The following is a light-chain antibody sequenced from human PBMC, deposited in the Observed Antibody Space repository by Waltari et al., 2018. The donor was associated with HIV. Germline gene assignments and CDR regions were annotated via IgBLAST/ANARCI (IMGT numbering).Light chain of an antibody. Sequence: AIRMTQSPSSFSASTGDRVTITCRASQGISSYLAWYQQKPGKAPKLLIYAASTLQSGVPSRFSGSGSGTDFTLTISCLQSEDFATYYCQQYYVGWTFGQGTKVEIK. CDR3: QQYYVGWT. CDR2: AAS. CDR1: QGISSY. V-gene: IGKV1-8*01. J-gene: IGKJ1*01.